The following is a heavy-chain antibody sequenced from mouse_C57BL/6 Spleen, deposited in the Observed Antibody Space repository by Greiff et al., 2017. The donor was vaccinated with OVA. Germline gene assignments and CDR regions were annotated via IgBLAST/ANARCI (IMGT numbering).Heavy chain of an antibody. D-gene: IGHD1-1*01. CDR1: GFNIKDYY. CDR2: IDPEDGDT. CDR3: TYYGSSYFDD. Sequence: EVTLVESGAELVRPGASVKLSCTASGFNIKDYYMHWVKQRPEQGLEWIGRIDPEDGDTEYAPKFQGKATMTADTSAKTAYLQLSSLTSEDTAVYYCTYYGSSYFDDWGQGTTLTVSS. V-gene: IGHV14-1*01. J-gene: IGHJ2*01.